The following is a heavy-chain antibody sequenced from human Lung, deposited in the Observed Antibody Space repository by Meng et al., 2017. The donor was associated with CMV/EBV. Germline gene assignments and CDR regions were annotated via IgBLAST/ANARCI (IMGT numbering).Heavy chain of an antibody. CDR3: ARGMGYTDRSKLLKSRRSKDYYYGLDV. CDR2: ISHSESA. J-gene: IGHJ6*02. Sequence: SETLSLTCAVYGGSFSGFYWSWVRQPPGKGLEWIGAISHSESANYNPSLKSRVTMSVDTSRNQISLKLNSLTAADTAVYYCARGMGYTDRSKLLKSRRSKDYYYGLDVWGQGXAVTVSS. CDR1: GGSFSGFY. V-gene: IGHV4-34*01. D-gene: IGHD3-16*02.